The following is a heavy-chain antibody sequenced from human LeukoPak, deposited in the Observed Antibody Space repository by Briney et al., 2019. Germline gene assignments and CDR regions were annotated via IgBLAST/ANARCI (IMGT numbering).Heavy chain of an antibody. V-gene: IGHV4-39*07. CDR2: IYYSGST. J-gene: IGHJ4*02. CDR1: GGSISSSSYY. Sequence: RASETLSLTCTVSGGSISSSSYYWGWIRQPPGKGLEWIGSIYYSGSTYYNPSLKSRVTISVDTSKNQFSLKLSSVTAADTAVYYCARIDSSSWYYFDYWGQGTLVTVSS. CDR3: ARIDSSSWYYFDY. D-gene: IGHD6-13*01.